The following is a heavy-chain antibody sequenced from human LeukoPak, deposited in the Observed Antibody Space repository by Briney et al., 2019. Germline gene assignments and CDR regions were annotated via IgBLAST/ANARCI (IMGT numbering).Heavy chain of an antibody. Sequence: ASVKVSYKASGYTFSNYGITWVRQAAGQGLEWMGTISGHNGDVNYAPKFQGRVTMTTDTSTTTAYMELRSLRFDDTAVYYCARFNSLLRGVTTSDYWGQGTLVTVS. CDR2: ISGHNGDV. J-gene: IGHJ4*02. V-gene: IGHV1-18*01. D-gene: IGHD3-10*01. CDR1: GYTFSNYG. CDR3: ARFNSLLRGVTTSDY.